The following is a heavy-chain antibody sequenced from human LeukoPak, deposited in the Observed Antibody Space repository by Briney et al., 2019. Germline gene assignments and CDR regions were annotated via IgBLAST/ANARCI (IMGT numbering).Heavy chain of an antibody. V-gene: IGHV3-7*03. CDR1: GFTFRNYW. Sequence: GGSLRLSCAASGFTFRNYWMSWVSQAPGTGLEWVANIKQDGSDRNYVTSVRGRFTISRDNAESSLFLQMNSLRAEDTAVYYCVRNLAVAGTCFDSWGQGTLVTVSS. D-gene: IGHD6-19*01. CDR3: VRNLAVAGTCFDS. CDR2: IKQDGSDR. J-gene: IGHJ4*02.